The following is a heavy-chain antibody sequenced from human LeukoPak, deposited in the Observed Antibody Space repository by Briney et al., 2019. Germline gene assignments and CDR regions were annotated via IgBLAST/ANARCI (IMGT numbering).Heavy chain of an antibody. V-gene: IGHV1-2*02. CDR2: INPNSGGT. Sequence: SVNVSCKSSGYTFTGYYMHWVRQAPGQGLEWMGWINPNSGGTNYAQKFQGRVTMTRDTSISTAYMELSRLRSDDTAVYYCARDTYGDYPLDYWGQGTLVTVSS. CDR3: ARDTYGDYPLDY. J-gene: IGHJ4*02. CDR1: GYTFTGYY. D-gene: IGHD4-17*01.